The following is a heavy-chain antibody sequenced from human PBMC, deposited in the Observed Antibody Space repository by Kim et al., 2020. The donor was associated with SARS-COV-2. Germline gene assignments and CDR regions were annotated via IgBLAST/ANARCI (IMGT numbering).Heavy chain of an antibody. Sequence: GGSLRLSCAASGFTINKFAMSWVRQAPGKGLEWVSLISGGGASTYYTDSVKGRFTISRDDSKNTLYLQMNGLRPDDTAVYYCAKLVAAPPVVYFDYWGQGAGVPVPS. CDR2: ISGGGAST. CDR1: GFTINKFA. V-gene: IGHV3-23*01. CDR3: AKLVAAPPVVYFDY. D-gene: IGHD1-26*01. J-gene: IGHJ4*02.